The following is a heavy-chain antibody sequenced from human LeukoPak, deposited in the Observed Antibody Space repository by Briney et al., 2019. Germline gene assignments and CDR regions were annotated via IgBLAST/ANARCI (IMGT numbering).Heavy chain of an antibody. V-gene: IGHV3-23*01. CDR3: ARPWIQLWLASSGAFEI. CDR2: ISGSGGST. J-gene: IGHJ3*02. D-gene: IGHD5-18*01. Sequence: GGSLRLSCAASGFTFSSYAMSWVRQAPGKGLEWVSAISGSGGSTYYADSVKGRFTISRDNSKNTLYLQMSSLRAEDTAVYYCARPWIQLWLASSGAFEIWGQGTMVTVSS. CDR1: GFTFSSYA.